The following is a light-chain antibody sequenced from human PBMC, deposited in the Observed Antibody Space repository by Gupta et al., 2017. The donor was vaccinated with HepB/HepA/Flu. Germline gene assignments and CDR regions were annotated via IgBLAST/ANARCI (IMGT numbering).Light chain of an antibody. J-gene: IGKJ4*01. CDR3: QQTERFPLT. Sequence: DIQMTQSPSSVSASVGDRVTIACRASQGIATELAWYQQKAGSAPRLLISAASRLFTGVPPRFSGTGYGSRFTLTITDVQPDDFAIYDCQQTERFPLTFGGGTRLES. V-gene: IGKV1-12*01. CDR1: QGIATE. CDR2: AAS.